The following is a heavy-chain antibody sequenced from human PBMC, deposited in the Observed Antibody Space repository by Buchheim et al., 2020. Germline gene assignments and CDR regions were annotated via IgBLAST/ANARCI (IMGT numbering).Heavy chain of an antibody. J-gene: IGHJ4*02. CDR3: ARQGLGGWYVDY. V-gene: IGHV4-39*01. CDR1: GGSISSSSYY. Sequence: QLQLQESGPGLVKPSETLSLTCTVSGGSISSSSYYWGWIRQPPGKGLEWIGSIYYSGSTYYNPSLQSRVTIYVDTSKNQFSLKLSSVTAADTAVYYCARQGLGGWYVDYWGQGTL. D-gene: IGHD6-19*01. CDR2: IYYSGST.